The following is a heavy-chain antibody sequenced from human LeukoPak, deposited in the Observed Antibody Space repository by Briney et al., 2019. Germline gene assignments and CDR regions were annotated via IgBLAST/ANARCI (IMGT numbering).Heavy chain of an antibody. Sequence: GASLRLSCAASGFTLSSYAMSWVRQAPGKGLEWGSAISGSGGSTYYADSVKGRFTISRDNSKNTLYLQMNSLRAEDTAVYYCELLLGPYYYYYGMDVWGQGTTVTVSS. J-gene: IGHJ6*02. CDR3: ELLLGPYYYYYGMDV. CDR2: ISGSGGST. V-gene: IGHV3-23*01. CDR1: GFTLSSYA. D-gene: IGHD2-2*01.